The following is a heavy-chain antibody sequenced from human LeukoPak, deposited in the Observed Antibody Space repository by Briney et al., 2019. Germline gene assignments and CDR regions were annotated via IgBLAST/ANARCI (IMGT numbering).Heavy chain of an antibody. D-gene: IGHD2-15*01. J-gene: IGHJ4*02. V-gene: IGHV3-7*01. CDR1: RFTFSDYA. CDR2: IKEDGSEQ. CDR3: ARDPAAIDV. Sequence: AGGSLRLSCAASRFTFSDYAMSWVRQAPGKGLEWVANIKEDGSEQAYVDSVKGRFTISRDNAKNSLYLQMKSLRAEDTAVYYCARDPAAIDVWGQGTLVTVSS.